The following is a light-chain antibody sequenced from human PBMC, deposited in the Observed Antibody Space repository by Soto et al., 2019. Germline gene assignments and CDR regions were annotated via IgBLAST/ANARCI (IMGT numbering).Light chain of an antibody. CDR3: MQDLQTPWT. Sequence: DIVMTQSPLSLPVTPGEPASISCRSSQSLLHSNGYNYLDWYLQRPGQSPQLLIYLGSNRASGVPDRFSGSGSGTDFTLKISRVEAEDVGLYYCMQDLQTPWTFGQGTKVEVK. V-gene: IGKV2-28*01. CDR2: LGS. CDR1: QSLLHSNGYNY. J-gene: IGKJ1*01.